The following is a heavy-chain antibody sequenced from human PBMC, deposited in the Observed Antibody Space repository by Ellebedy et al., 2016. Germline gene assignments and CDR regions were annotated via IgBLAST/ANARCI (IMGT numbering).Heavy chain of an antibody. CDR3: ARGGPYFDTSGRAAYFFDY. CDR1: GYTFTSYA. D-gene: IGHD3-22*01. V-gene: IGHV1-18*01. CDR2: INTFNGNS. Sequence: ASVKVSCKASGYTFTSYAITWVRQSPGQGLEWLGWINTFNGNSKYAQKVQGRVTMTTDTSTTTAYMELTSLRSDDTAMYYCARGGPYFDTSGRAAYFFDYWGQGTLVTVSS. J-gene: IGHJ4*02.